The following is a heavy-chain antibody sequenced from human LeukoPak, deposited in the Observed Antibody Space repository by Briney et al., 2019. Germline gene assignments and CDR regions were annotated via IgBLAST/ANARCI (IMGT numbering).Heavy chain of an antibody. D-gene: IGHD2-2*01. CDR1: GGSISSSSYY. J-gene: IGHJ6*02. V-gene: IGHV4-39*01. CDR2: IYYSGST. CDR3: ASCSSSSCYYLGYYGMDV. Sequence: SETLSLTCTVSGGSISSSSYYWGWIRQPPGKGLEWIGSIYYSGSTYYNPSLKSRVTISVDTSKNQFSLKLSSVTAADTAVYYCASCSSSSCYYLGYYGMDVWGQGTTVTVSS.